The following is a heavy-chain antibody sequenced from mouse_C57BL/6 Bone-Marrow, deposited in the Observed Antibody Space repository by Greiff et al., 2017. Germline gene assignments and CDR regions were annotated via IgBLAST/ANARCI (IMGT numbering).Heavy chain of an antibody. Sequence: VQLQQSGAELVRPGASVKLSCTASGFNIKDDYMHWVKQRPEQGLEWIGWIDPENGDPEYASQFQGKATITADTSSNTAYLQLSSLTSEDTAVYYCTSYDGPAWFAYWGQGTLVTVSA. D-gene: IGHD2-3*01. CDR2: IDPENGDP. CDR1: GFNIKDDY. V-gene: IGHV14-4*01. J-gene: IGHJ3*01. CDR3: TSYDGPAWFAY.